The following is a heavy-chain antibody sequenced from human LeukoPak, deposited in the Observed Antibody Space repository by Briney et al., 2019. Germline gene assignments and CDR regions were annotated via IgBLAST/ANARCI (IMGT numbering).Heavy chain of an antibody. J-gene: IGHJ4*02. CDR2: IYYSGST. CDR1: GGSISSSSYY. Sequence: SETLSLTCTVSGGSISSSSYYWGWIRQPPGKGLEWIGSIYYSGSTYYNPSLKSRVTISVDTSKNQFSLKLSSVTAADTAVYYCARTSYGVYYFDYWGQGTLVTVSS. D-gene: IGHD4-17*01. CDR3: ARTSYGVYYFDY. V-gene: IGHV4-39*07.